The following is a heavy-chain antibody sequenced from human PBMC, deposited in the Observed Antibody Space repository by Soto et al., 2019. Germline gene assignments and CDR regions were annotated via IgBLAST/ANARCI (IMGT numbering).Heavy chain of an antibody. V-gene: IGHV4-34*01. CDR3: ARGFRSSSCYFLDYYYGMDV. J-gene: IGHJ6*02. CDR2: INHSGST. D-gene: IGHD6-13*01. Sequence: QVQLQQWGAGLLKPSETLSLTCAVYGGSFSGYYWSWIRQPPGKGLEWIGEINHSGSTNYNPSLKSRVTISVDTSNNQFSLKLSSVTAADTAVYYCARGFRSSSCYFLDYYYGMDVWGQGTTVTVSS. CDR1: GGSFSGYY.